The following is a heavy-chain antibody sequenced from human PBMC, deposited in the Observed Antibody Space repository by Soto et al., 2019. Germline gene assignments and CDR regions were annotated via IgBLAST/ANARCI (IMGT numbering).Heavy chain of an antibody. Sequence: QVQLVQSGAEVKKPGASVKVSCKASGYTFTSYAMHWVRQAPGQRLEWMGWINAGNGNTKYSQKFQGRVTITRDTSASTAYMELSSLRSDNTAVYYCARDLVAETEDSWYFDLRGRGTLVTVSS. V-gene: IGHV1-3*01. CDR3: ARDLVAETEDSWYFDL. J-gene: IGHJ2*01. D-gene: IGHD5-12*01. CDR1: GYTFTSYA. CDR2: INAGNGNT.